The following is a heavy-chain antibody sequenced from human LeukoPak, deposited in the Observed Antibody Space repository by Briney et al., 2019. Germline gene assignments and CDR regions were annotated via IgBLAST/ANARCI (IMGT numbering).Heavy chain of an antibody. J-gene: IGHJ4*02. CDR2: IKPKTDGETT. CDR3: ITPLPYSAQ. V-gene: IGHV3-15*07. Sequence: ETLSLTCTVSGDSINSLDLWSWVRQAPGKGLEWVGRIKPKTDGETTEYAAPVKDRFSISRDDSKSMMYLQMNSLKTEDTAVYYCITPLPYSAQGGQGTLVTVSS. D-gene: IGHD2-21*01. CDR1: GDSINSLDL.